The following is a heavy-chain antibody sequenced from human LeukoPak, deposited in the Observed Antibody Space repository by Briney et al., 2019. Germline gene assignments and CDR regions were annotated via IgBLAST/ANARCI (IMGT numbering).Heavy chain of an antibody. CDR2: IYYSGST. CDR1: GGSISSYY. V-gene: IGHV4-59*01. CDR3: ARESVAAASFDY. Sequence: SETLSLTCTVSGGSISSYYWTWIRQPPGKGLEWIGYIYYSGSTSYNPSLKSRVTISIDTSKNQFSLELTSVTAADTAVYYCARESVAAASFDYWGQGTLVTVSS. D-gene: IGHD6-13*01. J-gene: IGHJ4*02.